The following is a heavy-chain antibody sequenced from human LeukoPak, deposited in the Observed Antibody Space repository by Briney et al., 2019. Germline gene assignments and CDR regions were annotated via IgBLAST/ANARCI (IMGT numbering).Heavy chain of an antibody. Sequence: SVKVSCKASGGTFSSYAISWVRQAPGQGLEWMGGIIPIFGTANYAQKFQGRVTITTDESTSTAYMELSSLRSEDTAVYYCARTPIAAPSGHWFDPWGQGTLVTVSS. J-gene: IGHJ5*02. CDR2: IIPIFGTA. D-gene: IGHD6-6*01. CDR3: ARTPIAAPSGHWFDP. CDR1: GGTFSSYA. V-gene: IGHV1-69*05.